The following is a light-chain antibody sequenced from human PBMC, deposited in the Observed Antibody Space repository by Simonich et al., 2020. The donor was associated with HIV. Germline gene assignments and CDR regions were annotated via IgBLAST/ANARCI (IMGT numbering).Light chain of an antibody. Sequence: FMLTQPHSVSESPGKTVTISCTRSSGSIASTYVQWYQQRPGSAPTTVIYEDNQRPSGVPDRVSGSIDSSSNSASLTISGLKTEDEADYYCQSYDSSNQGVFGGGTKLTVL. CDR3: QSYDSSNQGV. J-gene: IGLJ3*02. V-gene: IGLV6-57*03. CDR1: SGSIASTY. CDR2: EDN.